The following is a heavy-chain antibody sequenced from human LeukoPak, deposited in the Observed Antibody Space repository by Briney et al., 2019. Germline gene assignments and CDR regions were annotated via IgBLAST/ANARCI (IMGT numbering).Heavy chain of an antibody. J-gene: IGHJ4*02. CDR3: ARDRDYGDYNTQDLFVY. V-gene: IGHV1-18*01. CDR1: GYTFTNYG. Sequence: VASVNVSCEASGYTFTNYGISWVRQAPGQGLEWMGWISAYNGNTNYAQKFQGRVTMTTDTSTSTAYMELRRLRSDDTAVYYCARDRDYGDYNTQDLFVYWGQGTLVTVSS. D-gene: IGHD4-17*01. CDR2: ISAYNGNT.